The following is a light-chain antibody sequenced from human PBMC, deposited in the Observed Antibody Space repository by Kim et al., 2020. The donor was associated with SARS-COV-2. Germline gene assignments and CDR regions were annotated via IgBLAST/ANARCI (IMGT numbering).Light chain of an antibody. J-gene: IGLJ2*01. Sequence: GQSRAISCTGTGNDLCDYNSVSWFQQHPGKAPKLIIYAVNNRPSGVSNRFSGSKSGNTASLTISTLQTEDEADYYCSSYTDTNTLIFGGGTQLTVL. CDR2: AVN. CDR1: GNDLCDYNS. V-gene: IGLV2-14*03. CDR3: SSYTDTNTLI.